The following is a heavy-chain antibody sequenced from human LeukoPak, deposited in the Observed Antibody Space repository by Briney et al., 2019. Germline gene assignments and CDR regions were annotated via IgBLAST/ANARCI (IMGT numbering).Heavy chain of an antibody. D-gene: IGHD1-14*01. CDR1: GFTFSSHG. Sequence: GGSLRLSCVASGFTFSSHGMNWVRQAPGKGLEWVSGIIPSGHTTYYADSVRGRFTISRDNSRSTVYLQMNSLRAEDTAVYYCAKVGPEYYYYMDVWGKGTTVTVSS. J-gene: IGHJ6*03. CDR3: AKVGPEYYYYMDV. V-gene: IGHV3-23*01. CDR2: IIPSGHTT.